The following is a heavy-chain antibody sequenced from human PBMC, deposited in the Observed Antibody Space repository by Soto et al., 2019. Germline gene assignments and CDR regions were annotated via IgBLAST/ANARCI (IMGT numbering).Heavy chain of an antibody. J-gene: IGHJ5*02. CDR1: GYPFSKYG. V-gene: IGHV1-18*04. Sequence: QLQLVQSGAEVERPGASVRVSCKAYGYPFSKYGISWIRQAPGQGLEWMRWIKPDNGDTNYAQKFQGRVTMTTDTSSNTAYMELRSLRSDDTAVYYCATSYDSGFDPWGQGTLVSVSS. CDR2: IKPDNGDT. D-gene: IGHD5-12*01. CDR3: ATSYDSGFDP.